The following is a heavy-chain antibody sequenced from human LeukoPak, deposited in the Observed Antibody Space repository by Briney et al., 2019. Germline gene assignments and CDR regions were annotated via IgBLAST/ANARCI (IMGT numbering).Heavy chain of an antibody. CDR3: ATYYDSSGPLLAGYFLR. Sequence: GRSLRLSCAASGFTFDDYAMHWVRQAPGKGLEWVAGISWNSGSIASADSVKGRFTISRDSANNSLYLQMNSLRVEDTALYYCATYYDSSGPLLAGYFLRWGQGTLVTVSS. V-gene: IGHV3-9*01. CDR2: ISWNSGSI. J-gene: IGHJ1*01. CDR1: GFTFDDYA. D-gene: IGHD3-22*01.